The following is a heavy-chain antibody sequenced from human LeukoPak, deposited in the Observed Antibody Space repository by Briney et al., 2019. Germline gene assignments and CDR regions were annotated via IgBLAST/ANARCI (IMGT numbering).Heavy chain of an antibody. CDR2: IYYSGST. Sequence: SETLSLTCTVSGGSLSSSSYYWGWIRQPPGKGLEWIGSIYYSGSTNYNPSLKSRVTISVDTSKNQFSLKLSSVTAADTAVYYCARETSQKGAHYMDVWGKGTTVTISS. CDR3: ARETSQKGAHYMDV. V-gene: IGHV4-39*07. D-gene: IGHD3-16*01. J-gene: IGHJ6*03. CDR1: GGSLSSSSYY.